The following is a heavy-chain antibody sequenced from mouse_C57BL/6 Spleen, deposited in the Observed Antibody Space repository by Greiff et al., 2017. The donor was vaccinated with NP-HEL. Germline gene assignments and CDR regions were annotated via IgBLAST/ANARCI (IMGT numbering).Heavy chain of an antibody. CDR1: GYTFTSYW. V-gene: IGHV1-59*01. J-gene: IGHJ4*01. D-gene: IGHD1-1*01. CDR2: IDPSDSYT. Sequence: QVQLQQPGAELVRPGTSVKLSCKASGYTFTSYWMHWVKQRPGQGLEWIGVIDPSDSYTNYNQKFKGKATLTVDTSSSTAYMQLSSLTSEDSAVYYCARRRFEAMDYWGQGTSVTVSS. CDR3: ARRRFEAMDY.